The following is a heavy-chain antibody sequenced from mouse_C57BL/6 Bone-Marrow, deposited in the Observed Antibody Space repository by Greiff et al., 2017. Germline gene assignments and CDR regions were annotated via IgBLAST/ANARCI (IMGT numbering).Heavy chain of an antibody. V-gene: IGHV5-6*01. Sequence: EVQGVESGGDLVKPGGSLKLSCAASGFTFRSYGMSWVRQTPDKRLEWVATISSGGSYTYYPDSVKGRFTISRDNAKNTLYLQMSSLQSEDTAMYYCARQGRGYAMDYWGQGTSVTVSS. J-gene: IGHJ4*01. CDR2: ISSGGSYT. CDR1: GFTFRSYG. CDR3: ARQGRGYAMDY.